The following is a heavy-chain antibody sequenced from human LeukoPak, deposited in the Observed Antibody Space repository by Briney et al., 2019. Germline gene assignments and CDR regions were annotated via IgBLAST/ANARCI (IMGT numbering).Heavy chain of an antibody. Sequence: KPSETLSLTCTVSGGSMSRYYWSWIRQPPGEALEWVGYIYYSGSTNYNPSLKSRVTISVDPSKNQFSLKLSSVTAADTAVYHCARDSTMVRGVIGYFDCWGQGTLVTVSS. D-gene: IGHD3-10*01. CDR1: GGSMSRYY. J-gene: IGHJ4*02. CDR3: ARDSTMVRGVIGYFDC. CDR2: IYYSGST. V-gene: IGHV4-59*01.